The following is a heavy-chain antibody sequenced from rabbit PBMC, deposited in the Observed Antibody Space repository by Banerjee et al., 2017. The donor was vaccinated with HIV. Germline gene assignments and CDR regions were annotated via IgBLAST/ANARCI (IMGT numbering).Heavy chain of an antibody. CDR2: IYTGNGKN. CDR3: ARDLENYAYTSYLDL. V-gene: IGHV1S43*01. J-gene: IGHJ3*01. Sequence: QEQLVESGGGLVKPGASLTLICTASGFSFSSSYDMCWVRQAPGKGLEWIGFIYTGNGKNYYASWVNGRFTISRSTSLNTVDLQMTSLTAADTATYFCARDLENYAYTSYLDLWGQGTLVTVS. CDR1: GFSFSSSYD. D-gene: IGHD8-1*01.